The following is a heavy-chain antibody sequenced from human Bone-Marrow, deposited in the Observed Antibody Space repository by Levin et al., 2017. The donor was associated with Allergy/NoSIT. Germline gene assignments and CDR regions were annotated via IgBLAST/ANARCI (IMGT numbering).Heavy chain of an antibody. Sequence: SETLSLTCAVYGGSFSGYYWSWIRQPPGKGLEWIGEINHSGSTNYNPSLKSRVTISVDTSKNQFSLKLSSVTAADTAVYYCARVAKRTAAGSDAFDIWGQGTMVTVSS. V-gene: IGHV4-34*01. D-gene: IGHD6-13*01. CDR1: GGSFSGYY. J-gene: IGHJ3*02. CDR3: ARVAKRTAAGSDAFDI. CDR2: INHSGST.